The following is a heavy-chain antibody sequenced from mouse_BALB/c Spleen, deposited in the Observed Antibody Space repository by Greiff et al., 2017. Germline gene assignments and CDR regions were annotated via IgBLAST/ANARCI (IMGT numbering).Heavy chain of an antibody. CDR2: IYPGDGDT. D-gene: IGHD2-1*01. V-gene: IGHV1-80*01. CDR3: ARGDGNYYFDY. Sequence: VQLQQSGAELVRPGSSVKISCKASGYAFSSYWMNWVKQRPGQGLEWIGQIYPGDGDTNYNGKFKGKATLTADKSSSTAYMQLSSLTSEDSAVYFCARGDGNYYFDYWGQGTTLTVSS. J-gene: IGHJ2*01. CDR1: GYAFSSYW.